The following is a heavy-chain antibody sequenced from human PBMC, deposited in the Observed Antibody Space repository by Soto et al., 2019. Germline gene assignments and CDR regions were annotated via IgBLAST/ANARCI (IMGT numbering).Heavy chain of an antibody. Sequence: SVKVSCKASGGTFSCYAISWVRQAPGQGLEWMGGIIPIFGTANYAQKFQGRVAITADESTSTAYMELSSLRSEDTAVYYCARDNLLRFLEWSPQTKTYYYYGMDVWGQGTTVTVSS. J-gene: IGHJ6*02. D-gene: IGHD3-3*01. CDR2: IIPIFGTA. CDR3: ARDNLLRFLEWSPQTKTYYYYGMDV. V-gene: IGHV1-69*13. CDR1: GGTFSCYA.